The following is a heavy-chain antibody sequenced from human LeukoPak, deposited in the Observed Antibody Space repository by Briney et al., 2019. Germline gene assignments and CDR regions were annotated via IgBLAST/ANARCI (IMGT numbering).Heavy chain of an antibody. Sequence: SETLSLTCAVYGGSFSGYYWSWIRQPPGKGLEWIGEINHSGSTNYNPSLKSRVTISVDTSKNQFSLKLSSVTAADTAVYYCARTMTTVTYGHCGMDVWGQGTTVTVSS. CDR2: INHSGST. J-gene: IGHJ6*02. V-gene: IGHV4-34*01. CDR1: GGSFSGYY. D-gene: IGHD4-17*01. CDR3: ARTMTTVTYGHCGMDV.